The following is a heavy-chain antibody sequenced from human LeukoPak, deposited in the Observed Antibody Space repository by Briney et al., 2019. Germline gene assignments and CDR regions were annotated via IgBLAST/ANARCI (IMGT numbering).Heavy chain of an antibody. Sequence: SETLSLTCVVYDESFSGYYWSWVRQPPGKGLEWIGEINHSGSTNYNPSLKSRVTISVDTSKNQFSLKLSSVTAADTAVYYCARQGQLFDYWGQGTLVTVSS. CDR1: DESFSGYY. CDR3: ARQGQLFDY. D-gene: IGHD6-13*01. V-gene: IGHV4-34*01. J-gene: IGHJ4*02. CDR2: INHSGST.